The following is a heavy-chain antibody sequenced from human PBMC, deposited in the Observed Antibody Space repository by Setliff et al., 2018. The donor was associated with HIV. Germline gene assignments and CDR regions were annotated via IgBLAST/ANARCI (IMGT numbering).Heavy chain of an antibody. CDR1: GFTFSTYS. CDR2: ISVSGFNI. Sequence: GGSLRLSCAASGFTFSTYSMNWVRLAPGRGLEWISSISVSGFNIYYADSVKGRFFVSRDDAKNSLFLQMNSLRTEDTAVYFCARVRARYSSSWSFDNWGQGTPVT. V-gene: IGHV3-21*01. CDR3: ARVRARYSSSWSFDN. J-gene: IGHJ4*02. D-gene: IGHD6-13*01.